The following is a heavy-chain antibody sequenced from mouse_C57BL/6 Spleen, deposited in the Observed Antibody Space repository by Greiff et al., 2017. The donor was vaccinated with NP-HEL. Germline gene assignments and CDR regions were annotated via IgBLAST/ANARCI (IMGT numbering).Heavy chain of an antibody. CDR2: ISDGGSYT. CDR1: GFTFSSYA. J-gene: IGHJ4*01. D-gene: IGHD1-1*01. Sequence: EVKLMESGGGLVKPGGSLKLSCAASGFTFSSYAMSWVRQTPEKRLEWVATISDGGSYTYYPDNVKGRFTISRDNAKNNLYLQMSHLKSEDTAMYYCARERDYYGTHYYAMDYWGQGTSVTVSS. CDR3: ARERDYYGTHYYAMDY. V-gene: IGHV5-4*01.